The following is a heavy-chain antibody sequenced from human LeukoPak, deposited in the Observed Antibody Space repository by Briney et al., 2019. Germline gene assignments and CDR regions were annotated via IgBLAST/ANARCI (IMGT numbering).Heavy chain of an antibody. J-gene: IGHJ4*02. D-gene: IGHD2-15*01. Sequence: GGSLRLSCAASGFTVSSNYMSWVRQAPGKGLEWVSVIYSGGSTYYADSVKGRFTISRDNSKNTLYLQMNSLRAEDTAVYYCARDRDCGGGSCYGYWGQGTLVTVSS. CDR1: GFTVSSNY. CDR2: IYSGGST. V-gene: IGHV3-66*01. CDR3: ARDRDCGGGSCYGY.